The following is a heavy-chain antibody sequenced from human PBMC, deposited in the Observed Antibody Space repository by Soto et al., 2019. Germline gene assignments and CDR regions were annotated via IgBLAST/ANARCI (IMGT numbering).Heavy chain of an antibody. CDR1: GGTFSSYA. Sequence: SVKVSCKASGGTFSSYAISWVRQAPGQGLEWMGGIIPIFGTANYAQKFQGRVPITADESTSTAEMELSSLRSEDTAVYYCPTHQGGFEVGIPPAYYYGIDAWGQGTTVTVSS. CDR3: PTHQGGFEVGIPPAYYYGIDA. CDR2: IIPIFGTA. J-gene: IGHJ6*02. V-gene: IGHV1-69*13. D-gene: IGHD3-3*01.